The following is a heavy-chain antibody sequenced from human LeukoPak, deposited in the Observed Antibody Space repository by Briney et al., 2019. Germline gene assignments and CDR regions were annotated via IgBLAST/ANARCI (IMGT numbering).Heavy chain of an antibody. CDR2: ISHSGGNI. J-gene: IGHJ4*02. CDR3: AKGKIVVVPAATEFDY. Sequence: PGGSLRLSCVASGFTLSSYGMSWVRQAPGMGLEWVSSISHSGGNIYYAESVKGRFTISRDNSKNTLYLQMNSLRAEDTAVYYCAKGKIVVVPAATEFDYWGQGALVTVSS. CDR1: GFTLSSYG. D-gene: IGHD2-2*01. V-gene: IGHV3-23*01.